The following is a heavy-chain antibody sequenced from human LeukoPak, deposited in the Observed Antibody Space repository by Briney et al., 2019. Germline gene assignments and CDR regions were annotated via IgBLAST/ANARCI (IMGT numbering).Heavy chain of an antibody. Sequence: SETLSLTCTVSGGSISSHYWSWIRQPPGKGLEWTGYIYYSGSTNYNPSLKSRVTISVDTSKNQFSLKLSSVTAADTAVYYCARTGITGTGEDYWGQGTLVTVSS. CDR1: GGSISSHY. V-gene: IGHV4-59*11. CDR3: ARTGITGTGEDY. D-gene: IGHD1-20*01. CDR2: IYYSGST. J-gene: IGHJ4*02.